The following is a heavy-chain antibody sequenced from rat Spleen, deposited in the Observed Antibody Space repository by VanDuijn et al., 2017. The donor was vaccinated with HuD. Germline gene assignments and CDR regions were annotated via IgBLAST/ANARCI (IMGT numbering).Heavy chain of an antibody. J-gene: IGHJ2*01. Sequence: EVQLVESGGGLVQPGNSLKLSCEASGVTFSDYAMAWVRQAPKKGLEWVAIIIYDGSRTYYRDSVRGRFTISRDNAKSTLYLHMNSLRSEDTATYYCTREDWVLDYWGQGVMVTVSS. V-gene: IGHV5S10*01. D-gene: IGHD5-1*01. CDR3: TREDWVLDY. CDR2: IIYDGSRT. CDR1: GVTFSDYA.